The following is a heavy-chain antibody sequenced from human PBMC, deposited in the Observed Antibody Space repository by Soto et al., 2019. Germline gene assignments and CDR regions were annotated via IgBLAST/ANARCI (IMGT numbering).Heavy chain of an antibody. CDR3: ARASRFSSTYFDY. J-gene: IGHJ4*02. CDR2: ISAYNGNT. D-gene: IGHD6-13*01. CDR1: GFPLTSNG. Sequence: ASVKVSSKASGFPLTSNGISWVRQAPGQGLEWMGWISAYNGNTNYAQKLQGRVTMTTDTSTSTAYMELRSLRSDDTAVYYCARASRFSSTYFDYWGQGTLVTVSS. V-gene: IGHV1-18*01.